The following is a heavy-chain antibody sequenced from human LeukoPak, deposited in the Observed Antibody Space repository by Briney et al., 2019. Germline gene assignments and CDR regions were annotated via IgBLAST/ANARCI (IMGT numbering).Heavy chain of an antibody. V-gene: IGHV3-23*01. Sequence: GGSLRLSCAASGFTFSSYAMSWVRQAPGKGLEWVSVISASGGNTYYADSVKGRFTISRDNSKNTLYLQMNSLRAEDTAVYYCAKENHGIVGATTLVDYWGQGTLVTVSA. CDR1: GFTFSSYA. CDR2: ISASGGNT. CDR3: AKENHGIVGATTLVDY. J-gene: IGHJ4*02. D-gene: IGHD1-26*01.